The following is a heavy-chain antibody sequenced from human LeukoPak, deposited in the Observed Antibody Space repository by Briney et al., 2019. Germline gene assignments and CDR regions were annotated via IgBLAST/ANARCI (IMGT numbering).Heavy chain of an antibody. V-gene: IGHV3-30*18. Sequence: GGSLRLSCAASGFAFSSYAMSWVRQAPGKGLEWVAIISYDGSNKYSAESVKGRFTISRDNSKNTLFLQMNSLRAEDTAVYYCAKDNPRMLYGLDVWGQGTTVTVSS. CDR2: ISYDGSNK. J-gene: IGHJ6*02. CDR3: AKDNPRMLYGLDV. D-gene: IGHD2-15*01. CDR1: GFAFSSYA.